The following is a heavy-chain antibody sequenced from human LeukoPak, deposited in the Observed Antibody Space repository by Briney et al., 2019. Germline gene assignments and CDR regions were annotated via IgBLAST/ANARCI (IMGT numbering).Heavy chain of an antibody. CDR3: ARDRTRYCSSTSCYLDAFDI. D-gene: IGHD2-2*01. CDR2: IYTSGST. V-gene: IGHV4-61*02. J-gene: IGHJ3*02. CDR1: GGSISSGSYY. Sequence: PSETLSLTCTVSGGSISSGSYYWSWIRQPAGKGLEWIGRIYTSGSTNYNPSLKSRVTISVDTSKNHFSLKLSSVTAADTAVYYCARDRTRYCSSTSCYLDAFDIWGQGTMVTVSS.